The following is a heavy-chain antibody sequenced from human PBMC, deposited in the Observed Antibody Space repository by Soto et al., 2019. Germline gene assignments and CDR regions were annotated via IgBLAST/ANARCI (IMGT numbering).Heavy chain of an antibody. CDR1: GFTFSSYG. J-gene: IGHJ6*02. CDR3: AKDIMSRWLHAYGMDV. Sequence: GGSLRLSXAASGFTFSSYGMHWVRQAPGKGLEWVAVISYDGSNKYYADSVKGRFTISRDNSKNTLYLQMNSLRAEDTAVYYCAKDIMSRWLHAYGMDVWGQGTTVTVSS. D-gene: IGHD5-12*01. V-gene: IGHV3-30*18. CDR2: ISYDGSNK.